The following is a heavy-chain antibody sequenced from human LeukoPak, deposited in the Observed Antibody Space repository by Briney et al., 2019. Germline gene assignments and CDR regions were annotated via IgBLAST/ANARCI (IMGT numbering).Heavy chain of an antibody. V-gene: IGHV3-64*01. CDR2: ISSNGGST. J-gene: IGHJ4*02. D-gene: IGHD3-22*01. CDR1: GFTFSSYA. CDR3: ARGGYYYDSSGYYYY. Sequence: GGSLRLSCAASGFTFSSYAMHWVRQAPGKGLEYVSAISSNGGSTYYANSVKGRFTISRDNSKNTLYLQMGSLRAEDMAVYYCARGGYYYDSSGYYYYWGQGTLVTVSS.